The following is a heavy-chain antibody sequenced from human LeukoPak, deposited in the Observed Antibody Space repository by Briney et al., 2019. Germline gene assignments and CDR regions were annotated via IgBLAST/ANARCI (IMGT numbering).Heavy chain of an antibody. CDR2: IYYSGAT. CDR1: GGSISSTTYY. CDR3: ARVPYSSGWVFDY. V-gene: IGHV4-39*01. D-gene: IGHD6-19*01. J-gene: IGHJ4*02. Sequence: KPSETLSLTCTVSGGSISSTTYYWGWIRQPPGKGLGWIGTIYYSGATSYNPSLKSRVTISVDTSKNRFSLKLSSVTAADTAVYYCARVPYSSGWVFDYWGQGTLVTVSS.